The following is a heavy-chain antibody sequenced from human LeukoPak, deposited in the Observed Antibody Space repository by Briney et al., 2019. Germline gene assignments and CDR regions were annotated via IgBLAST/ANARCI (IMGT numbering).Heavy chain of an antibody. D-gene: IGHD2-15*01. J-gene: IGHJ6*02. CDR2: INPSGGST. CDR1: GGTFSSYA. CDR3: ARARPRYCSGGSCYTRYYYYYGMDV. V-gene: IGHV1-46*01. Sequence: GASVKVSCKASGGTFSSYAISWVRQAPGQGLEWMGIINPSGGSTSYAQKFQGRVTMTRDTSTSTVYMELSSLRSEDTAVYYCARARPRYCSGGSCYTRYYYYYGMDVWGQGTTVTVSS.